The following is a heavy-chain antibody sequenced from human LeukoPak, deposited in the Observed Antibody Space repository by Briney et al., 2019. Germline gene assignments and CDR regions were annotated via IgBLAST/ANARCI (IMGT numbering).Heavy chain of an antibody. Sequence: PSETLSLTCTVSGGSISSSSYYWGWIRQPPGKGLEWIGSIYYSGSTYYNPSLKSRVTISVDTSKNQFSLKLSSVTAADTAVYYCARGRTYYYDSSGYYDFDYWGQGTLVTVSS. D-gene: IGHD3-22*01. CDR1: GGSISSSSYY. CDR3: ARGRTYYYDSSGYYDFDY. CDR2: IYYSGST. V-gene: IGHV4-39*07. J-gene: IGHJ4*02.